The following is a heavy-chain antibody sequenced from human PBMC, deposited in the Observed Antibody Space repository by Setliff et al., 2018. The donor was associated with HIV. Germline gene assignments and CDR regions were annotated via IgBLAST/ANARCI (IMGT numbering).Heavy chain of an antibody. CDR2: IYYTGAT. V-gene: IGHV4-59*01. J-gene: IGHJ4*02. CDR3: VRSDILTASYYFDN. CDR1: GDSISSYY. Sequence: SETLSLTCTVSGDSISSYYWTWIRQSPAKGLEWIGYIYYTGATNYNPSLKSRLTISLDTSKRQFSLILNSVTAADTAVYYCVRSDILTASYYFDNWGQGTLVTV. D-gene: IGHD3-9*01.